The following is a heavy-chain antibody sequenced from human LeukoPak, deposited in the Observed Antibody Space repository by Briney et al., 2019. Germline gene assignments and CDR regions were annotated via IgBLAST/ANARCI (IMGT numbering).Heavy chain of an antibody. Sequence: SETLPLTCTVSSGSINSYYWSWIRQPAGKGLEWIGRIYSSGTTNYNPSLKSRVTMSIDTSKNQFSLKLTSVTAADTAVYYCARGPYCGGDCYFDYWGQGTPVTVSS. CDR3: ARGPYCGGDCYFDY. V-gene: IGHV4-4*07. CDR2: IYSSGTT. CDR1: SGSINSYY. J-gene: IGHJ4*02. D-gene: IGHD2-21*02.